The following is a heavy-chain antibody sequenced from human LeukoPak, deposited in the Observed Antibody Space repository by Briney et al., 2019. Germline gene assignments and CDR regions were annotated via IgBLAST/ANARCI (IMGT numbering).Heavy chain of an antibody. CDR1: GFTFSSYW. D-gene: IGHD2-15*01. CDR3: AREGCSGGSCYSGGGYFDY. CDR2: INHNGNVN. J-gene: IGHJ4*02. Sequence: GGSLRLSCAASGFTFSSYWMNWARQAPGKGLEWVASINHNGNVNYYVDSVKGRFTISRDNAKNSLYLQMSNLRAEDTAVYYCAREGCSGGSCYSGGGYFDYWGQGTLVTVSS. V-gene: IGHV3-7*03.